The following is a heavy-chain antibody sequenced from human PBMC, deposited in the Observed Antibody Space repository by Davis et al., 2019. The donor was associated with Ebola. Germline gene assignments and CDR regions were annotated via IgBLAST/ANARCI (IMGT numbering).Heavy chain of an antibody. Sequence: PGGSLRLSCAASGFTFSDYHMSWIRQAPGKGLEWVAYMSTTGGTIYYPDSVKGRFIISRDNAKNSLYLQMNSLRVEDTAVYYCATVPISYRPGYMDVWGKGTTVTVSS. J-gene: IGHJ6*03. V-gene: IGHV3-11*04. D-gene: IGHD3-3*01. CDR2: MSTTGGTI. CDR3: ATVPISYRPGYMDV. CDR1: GFTFSDYH.